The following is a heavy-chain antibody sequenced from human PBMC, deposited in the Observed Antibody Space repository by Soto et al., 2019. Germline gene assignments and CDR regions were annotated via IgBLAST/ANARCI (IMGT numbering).Heavy chain of an antibody. CDR1: GFSISSSSYY. CDR2: IYYSGST. J-gene: IGHJ6*02. Sequence: XETLSLACAVSGFSISSSSYYWGWIRQRPGKGLEWIGSIYYSGSTYYNPSLKSRVTISVDTSKNQFSLKLSSVTAADTAVYYCARQRGATPFYYYYGMDAWGQGTTVTVS. CDR3: ARQRGATPFYYYYGMDA. V-gene: IGHV4-39*01. D-gene: IGHD1-26*01.